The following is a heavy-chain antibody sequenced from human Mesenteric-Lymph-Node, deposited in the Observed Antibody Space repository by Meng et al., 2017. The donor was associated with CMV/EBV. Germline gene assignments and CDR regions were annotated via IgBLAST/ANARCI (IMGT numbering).Heavy chain of an antibody. V-gene: IGHV1-2*02. J-gene: IGHJ4*02. D-gene: IGHD2-2*02. Sequence: SGYTFTGYYMHWVRQAPGHELEWMGWINPNSGDTHYAQNFQGRVTMTRDTSISTAYMELTRLRSDDTAVYYCARYCSSTSCYTGGFDYWGQGTLVTVSS. CDR2: INPNSGDT. CDR1: GYTFTGYY. CDR3: ARYCSSTSCYTGGFDY.